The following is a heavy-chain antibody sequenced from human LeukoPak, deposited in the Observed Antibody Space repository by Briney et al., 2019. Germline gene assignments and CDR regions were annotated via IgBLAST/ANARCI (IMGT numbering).Heavy chain of an antibody. CDR2: IYTSGST. CDR1: GDSISNYY. D-gene: IGHD6-13*01. J-gene: IGHJ4*02. CDR3: AREAAAGTFYFDY. V-gene: IGHV4-4*07. Sequence: PSETLSLTCIVSGDSISNYYWSWIRQLAGKGLEWIGRIYTSGSTNYNPSLKSRVTMSVDTSKNQFSLKLSSVTAADTAVYYCAREAAAGTFYFDYWGQGTLVTVSS.